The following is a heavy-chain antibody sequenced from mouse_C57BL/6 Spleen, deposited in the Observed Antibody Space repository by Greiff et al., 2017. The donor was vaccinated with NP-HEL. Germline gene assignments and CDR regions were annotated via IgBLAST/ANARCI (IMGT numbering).Heavy chain of an antibody. CDR3: ARTAMDY. Sequence: EVKLMESGGGLVKPGGSLKLSCAASGFTFSDYGMHWVRQAPAKGLEWVAYISSGSSTIYYADTVKGRFTISRDNAKNTLFLQMTSLRSEDTAMYYCARTAMDYWGQGTSVTVSS. CDR1: GFTFSDYG. J-gene: IGHJ4*01. V-gene: IGHV5-17*01. CDR2: ISSGSSTI.